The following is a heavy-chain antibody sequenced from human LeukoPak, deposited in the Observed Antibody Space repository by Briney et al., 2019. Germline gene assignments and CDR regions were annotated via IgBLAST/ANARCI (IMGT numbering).Heavy chain of an antibody. J-gene: IGHJ4*02. D-gene: IGHD3-22*01. CDR2: IYSGGST. CDR3: ARMLTRYYYDSSGYPLDY. CDR1: GFTVSSNY. Sequence: GGSLRLSCAASGFTVSSNYMSWVRQAPGKGLEWVSVIYSGGSTYYADSVKGRFTISRDNSENTLYLQMNSLRAEDTAVYYCARMLTRYYYDSSGYPLDYWGQGTLVTVSS. V-gene: IGHV3-53*01.